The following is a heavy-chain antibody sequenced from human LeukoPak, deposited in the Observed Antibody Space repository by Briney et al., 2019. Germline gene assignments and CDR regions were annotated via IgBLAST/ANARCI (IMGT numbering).Heavy chain of an antibody. J-gene: IGHJ3*02. CDR3: TTDRGLLWFGEFPRAFDI. V-gene: IGHV3-15*01. Sequence: GRSLRLSCAASGFRFSNHGMHWVRQAPGKGLEWVGRIKSKTDGGTTDYAAPVKGRFTISRDDSKNTPYLQMNSLKTEDTAVYYCTTDRGLLWFGEFPRAFDIWGQGTMVTVSS. D-gene: IGHD3-10*01. CDR1: GFRFSNHG. CDR2: IKSKTDGGTT.